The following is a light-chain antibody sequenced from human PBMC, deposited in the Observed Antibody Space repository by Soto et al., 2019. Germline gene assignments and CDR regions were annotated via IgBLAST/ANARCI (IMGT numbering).Light chain of an antibody. V-gene: IGKV2-30*01. CDR2: KVS. Sequence: DVVMTQSPLSLPVTLGQPASISCRSSQSLVYSDGNTYLNWFQQRPGQSPRRIIYKVSNRDSVVPDRFSGIGSGTDFTLKISRVEAEDVGVYYCMQGTQWPPTFGQGTKVEIK. CDR3: MQGTQWPPT. CDR1: QSLVYSDGNTY. J-gene: IGKJ1*01.